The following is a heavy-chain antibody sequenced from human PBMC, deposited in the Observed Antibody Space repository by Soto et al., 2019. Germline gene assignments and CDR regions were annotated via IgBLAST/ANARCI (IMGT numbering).Heavy chain of an antibody. V-gene: IGHV3-11*01. CDR1: GFSLSDYY. CDR3: ARDFRNKGMDV. J-gene: IGHJ6*02. CDR2: ITGTSDSI. Sequence: GGSLRLSCVASGFSLSDYYMAWIRQAPGKGLEWLSYITGTSDSIHYADSVRGRFIISRDNAKNSLYLQMNSLRVDDTAVYYCARDFRNKGMDVWGQGTTVTVSS.